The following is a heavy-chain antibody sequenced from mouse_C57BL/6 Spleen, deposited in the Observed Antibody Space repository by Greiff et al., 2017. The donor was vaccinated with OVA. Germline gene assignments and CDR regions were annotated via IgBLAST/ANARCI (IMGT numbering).Heavy chain of an antibody. D-gene: IGHD2-10*01. Sequence: EVKLVESGGGLVKPGGSLKLSCAASGFTFSDYGMHWVRQAPEKGLEWVAYISSGSSTIYYADTVKGRFTISRDNAKNTLFLQMTSLRSEDTAMYYCARAYWDYFDYWGQGTTLTVSS. V-gene: IGHV5-17*01. CDR1: GFTFSDYG. CDR3: ARAYWDYFDY. J-gene: IGHJ2*01. CDR2: ISSGSSTI.